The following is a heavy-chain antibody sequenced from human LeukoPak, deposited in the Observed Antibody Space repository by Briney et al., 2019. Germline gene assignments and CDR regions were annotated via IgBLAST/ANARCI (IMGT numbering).Heavy chain of an antibody. J-gene: IGHJ4*02. CDR2: ISSSSGTI. Sequence: GGSLRLSCAASGFTFSSYSMNWVRQAPGKGLEWVSYISSSSGTIYYADSVKGRFTISRDNSKNTLYVQMNDLRAEDTAVYYCARDGYNTVGGFDYWGQGTLVTVSS. D-gene: IGHD5-24*01. V-gene: IGHV3-48*01. CDR1: GFTFSSYS. CDR3: ARDGYNTVGGFDY.